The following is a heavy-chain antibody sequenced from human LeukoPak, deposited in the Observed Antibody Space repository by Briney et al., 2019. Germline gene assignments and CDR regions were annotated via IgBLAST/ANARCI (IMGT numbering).Heavy chain of an antibody. J-gene: IGHJ4*02. CDR2: IKQDGSKK. Sequence: GGSLRLSCVAPGFPSSSYWMTWVRQAPGKGLEWVANIKQDGSKKSYVDSVKGRFTISRDNAKNSLYLQMNSLRAEDTAIYYCTRVGYIDEGIDYWGQGTLVTVSS. V-gene: IGHV3-7*04. D-gene: IGHD5-24*01. CDR3: TRVGYIDEGIDY. CDR1: GFPSSSYW.